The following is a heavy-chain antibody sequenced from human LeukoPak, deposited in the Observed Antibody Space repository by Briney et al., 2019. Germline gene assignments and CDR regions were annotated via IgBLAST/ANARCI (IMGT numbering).Heavy chain of an antibody. J-gene: IGHJ4*02. CDR2: INHSGST. V-gene: IGHV4-34*01. Sequence: SETLSLTCAVYGGSFSGYYWSWIRQPPGKGLEWIGEINHSGSTNYNPSLKSRVTISVDTSKNQFSLKLSSVTAADTAVYYCARYYDSSGSFDYWGQGTLVTVSS. CDR1: GGSFSGYY. CDR3: ARYYDSSGSFDY. D-gene: IGHD3-22*01.